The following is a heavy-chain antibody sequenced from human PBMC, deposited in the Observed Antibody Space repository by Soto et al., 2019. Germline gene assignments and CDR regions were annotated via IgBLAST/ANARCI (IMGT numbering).Heavy chain of an antibody. D-gene: IGHD2-15*01. Sequence: TLSLTCTVSGGSINSGDYSWTWIRQPPGKGLEWIGYIYHTGTTYYNMSLKSRVTISVDTSKNQFSLKLSSVTAADTAVYYCARHTPAISISDHWGQGTLVTFSS. CDR3: ARHTPAISISDH. J-gene: IGHJ4*02. CDR1: GGSINSGDYS. V-gene: IGHV4-30-2*03. CDR2: IYHTGTT.